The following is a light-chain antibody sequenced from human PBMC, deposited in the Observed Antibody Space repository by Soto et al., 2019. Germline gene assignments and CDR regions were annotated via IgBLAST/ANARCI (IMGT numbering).Light chain of an antibody. Sequence: EIVMTQSPATLSVSPGERATLSCRASQSVSSNLAWYQQKPGQAPRLLISGAATRATGIPASFSGSGSGTEFTLTISSRPSEDFAVYYCQQYNNWPPMSFGQGTKVEIK. CDR1: QSVSSN. V-gene: IGKV3-15*01. CDR3: QQYNNWPPMS. J-gene: IGKJ1*01. CDR2: GAA.